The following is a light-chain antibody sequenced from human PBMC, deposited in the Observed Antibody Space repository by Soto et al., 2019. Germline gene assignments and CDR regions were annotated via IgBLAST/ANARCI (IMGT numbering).Light chain of an antibody. Sequence: QSLLTQPPSVSATPGQRVTISCSGGSSNIGINTVNWYQQLPGTAPKILIYRTNQRPSGVPDRFSGSRSGTSASLAIGGLQSEDEATYHCAAWDDSLNGPVFGGGTKVTVL. J-gene: IGLJ2*01. V-gene: IGLV1-44*01. CDR3: AAWDDSLNGPV. CDR1: SSNIGINT. CDR2: RTN.